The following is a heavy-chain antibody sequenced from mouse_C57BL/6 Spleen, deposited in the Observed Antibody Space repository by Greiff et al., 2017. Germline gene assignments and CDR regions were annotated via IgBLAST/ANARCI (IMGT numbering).Heavy chain of an antibody. D-gene: IGHD1-1*01. V-gene: IGHV5-17*01. CDR3: ARPGYYGSSLYWYFDV. CDR2: ISSGSSTI. Sequence: VQLQQSGGGLVKPGGSLKLSCAASGFTFSDYGMHWVRQAPEKGLEWVAYISSGSSTIYYADTVKGRFTISRDNAKNTLFLQMTSLRSEDTAMYYCARPGYYGSSLYWYFDVWGTGTTVTVSS. J-gene: IGHJ1*03. CDR1: GFTFSDYG.